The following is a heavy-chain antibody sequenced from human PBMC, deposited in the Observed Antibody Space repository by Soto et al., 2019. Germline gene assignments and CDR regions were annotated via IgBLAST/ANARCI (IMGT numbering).Heavy chain of an antibody. V-gene: IGHV1-69*06. CDR2: IIPIFGTA. D-gene: IGHD2-2*01. CDR3: ARGYCSSTSCWFHP. J-gene: IGHJ5*02. Sequence: ASVKVSCKASGGTFSSYAISWVRQAPGQGLEWMGGIIPIFGTANYAQKFQGRVTITADKSTSTAYMELSSLRSEDTAVYYCARGYCSSTSCWFHPWGQGTLVTVSS. CDR1: GGTFSSYA.